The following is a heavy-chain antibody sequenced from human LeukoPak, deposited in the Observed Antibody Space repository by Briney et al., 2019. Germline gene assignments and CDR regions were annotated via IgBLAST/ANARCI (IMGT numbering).Heavy chain of an antibody. V-gene: IGHV3-74*01. Sequence: PGRSLRLSCAASGFTFRSYGMHWVRQAPGKGLVWVSRINSDGSSTSYADSVKGRFTISRDNAKNTLYLQMNSLRAEDTAVYYCARAGGVWGSYRPGYWFDPWGQGTLVTVSS. CDR3: ARAGGVWGSYRPGYWFDP. D-gene: IGHD3-16*02. CDR1: GFTFRSYG. CDR2: INSDGSST. J-gene: IGHJ5*02.